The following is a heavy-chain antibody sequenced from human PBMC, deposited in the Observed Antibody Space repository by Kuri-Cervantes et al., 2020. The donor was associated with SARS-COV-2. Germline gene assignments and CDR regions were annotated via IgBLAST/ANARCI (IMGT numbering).Heavy chain of an antibody. Sequence: ESLKISCAVSGYSISSGYYWGWIRQPPGKGLEWIGSIYHSGSTYYNPSLKSRVTISVDTSKNQFSLKLSSVTAADTAAYYCARRTVGHFDLWGRGTLVTVSS. CDR2: IYHSGST. CDR1: GYSISSGYY. J-gene: IGHJ2*01. D-gene: IGHD3-16*01. CDR3: ARRTVGHFDL. V-gene: IGHV4-38-2*01.